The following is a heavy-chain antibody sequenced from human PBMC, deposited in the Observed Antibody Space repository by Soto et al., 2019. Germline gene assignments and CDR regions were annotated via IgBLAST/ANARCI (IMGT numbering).Heavy chain of an antibody. V-gene: IGHV3-30*18. CDR2: ISYHGSNK. CDR3: AKLDEGGLQYAYYAMDV. J-gene: IGHJ6*02. Sequence: GGSLRLSCVASGFTFSNYGMHWVRQAPGKGLEWVAVISYHGSNKYYADSVKGRFTISRDNSKNTLYLQMTSLRTEDTAVYYCAKLDEGGLQYAYYAMDVWGQGTTVTVSS. D-gene: IGHD2-15*01. CDR1: GFTFSNYG.